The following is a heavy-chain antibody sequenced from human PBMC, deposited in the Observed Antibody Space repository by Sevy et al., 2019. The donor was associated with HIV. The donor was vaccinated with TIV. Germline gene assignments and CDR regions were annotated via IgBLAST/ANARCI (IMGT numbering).Heavy chain of an antibody. CDR3: ARQSGYCSSTSCYTGWGKTYYYYYGMDV. CDR1: GYSFTSYW. J-gene: IGHJ6*02. V-gene: IGHV5-51*01. D-gene: IGHD2-2*01. CDR2: IYPGDSDT. Sequence: GESLKISCKGSGYSFTSYWIGWVRQMPGKGLEWMGIIYPGDSDTRYSPSFQGQVTLSADKSISTAYLQWSSLKASDTAMYYCARQSGYCSSTSCYTGWGKTYYYYYGMDVWGQGTTVTVSS.